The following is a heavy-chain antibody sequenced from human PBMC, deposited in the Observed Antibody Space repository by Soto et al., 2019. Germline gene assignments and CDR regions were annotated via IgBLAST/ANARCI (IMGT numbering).Heavy chain of an antibody. CDR3: ARVLLGRYYDILTGYYKGPYGMDA. J-gene: IGHJ6*02. CDR2: IGTAGDT. V-gene: IGHV3-13*01. Sequence: GGSLRLSCAASGFTFSSYDMHWVRQATGKGLEWVSAIGTAGDTYYPGSVKGRFTISRENAENSLYLQMNSLRAEDTAVYYCARVLLGRYYDILTGYYKGPYGMDAWGQGTTVTVSS. D-gene: IGHD3-9*01. CDR1: GFTFSSYD.